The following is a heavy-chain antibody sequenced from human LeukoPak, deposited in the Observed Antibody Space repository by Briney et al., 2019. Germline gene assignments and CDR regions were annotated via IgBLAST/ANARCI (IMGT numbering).Heavy chain of an antibody. Sequence: GGSLRLSCAASGFTFSDYYMSWIRQAPGEGLEWVSYMSSSGSTIFYADSVKGRFTISRDNAKNSLYLQMNSLRAEDTAVYYCASPSYCGGDCYSSAFDIWGQGTMVTVSS. CDR2: MSSSGSTI. V-gene: IGHV3-11*04. CDR3: ASPSYCGGDCYSSAFDI. CDR1: GFTFSDYY. J-gene: IGHJ3*02. D-gene: IGHD2-21*02.